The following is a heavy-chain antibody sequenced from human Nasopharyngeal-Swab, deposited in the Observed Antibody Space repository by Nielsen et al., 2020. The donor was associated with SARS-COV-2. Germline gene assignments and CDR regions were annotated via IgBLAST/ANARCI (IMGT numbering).Heavy chain of an antibody. D-gene: IGHD6-6*01. J-gene: IGHJ5*02. CDR3: ARAGIAARPGIDP. CDR2: ISSSSSTI. Sequence: GESLKISCAASGFTFSSYSMNWVRQAPGKGLEWVSYISSSSSTIYYADSVKGRFTISRDNAKNSLYLQMNSLRDEDTAVYYCARAGIAARPGIDPWGKGTLVTVSS. V-gene: IGHV3-48*02. CDR1: GFTFSSYS.